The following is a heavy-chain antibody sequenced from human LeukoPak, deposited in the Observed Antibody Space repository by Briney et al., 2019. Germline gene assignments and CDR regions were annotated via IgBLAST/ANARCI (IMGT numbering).Heavy chain of an antibody. CDR1: GFTFSSYD. Sequence: GGSLRLSCAASGFTFSSYDMHWVRHATGKGLEWVSAIGTAGDTYYPGSVKGRFTISRENAKNSLYLQMNSLRAGDTAVYYCARGPYYYDSSGYGFDYWGQGTLVTVSS. J-gene: IGHJ4*02. D-gene: IGHD3-22*01. V-gene: IGHV3-13*01. CDR3: ARGPYYYDSSGYGFDY. CDR2: IGTAGDT.